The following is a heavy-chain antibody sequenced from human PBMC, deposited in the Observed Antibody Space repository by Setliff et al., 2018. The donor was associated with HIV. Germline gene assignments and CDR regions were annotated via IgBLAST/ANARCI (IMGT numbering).Heavy chain of an antibody. D-gene: IGHD3-10*01. CDR3: ARVTFYGSANYYPFDP. CDR2: INPNSGGT. V-gene: IGHV1-2*02. Sequence: GASVKVSCKASGYTFTGYYMHWVRQAPGQGLEWMGWINPNSGGTNYAQKFQGRVTMTRDTSISTAYMELSRLRSDNTAVYYCARVTFYGSANYYPFDPWGQGTLVTVSS. J-gene: IGHJ5*02. CDR1: GYTFTGYY.